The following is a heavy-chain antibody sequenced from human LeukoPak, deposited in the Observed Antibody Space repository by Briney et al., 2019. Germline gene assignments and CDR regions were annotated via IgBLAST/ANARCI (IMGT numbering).Heavy chain of an antibody. CDR2: IIPIFGTA. Sequence: GASVKVSCKASGYTFTGYYMHWVRQAPGQGLEWMGGIIPIFGTANYAQKFQGRVTITTDESTSTAYMELSSLRSEDTAVYYCARGPRNVDYYDSSGLWDWGQGTLVTVSS. V-gene: IGHV1-69*05. CDR3: ARGPRNVDYYDSSGLWD. J-gene: IGHJ4*02. D-gene: IGHD3-22*01. CDR1: GYTFTGYY.